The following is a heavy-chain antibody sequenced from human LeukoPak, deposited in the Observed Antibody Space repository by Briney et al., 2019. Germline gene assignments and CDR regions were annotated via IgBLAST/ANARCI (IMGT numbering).Heavy chain of an antibody. V-gene: IGHV3-30*18. CDR3: AKGIAAAMDY. J-gene: IGHJ4*02. Sequence: GGSLRLSCAASGFTSSSYGMHWVRQAPGKGLEWVAVISYDGSNKYYADSVKGRFTISRDNSKNTLYLQMNSLRADDTAVYYCAKGIAAAMDYWGQGTLVTVSA. D-gene: IGHD6-13*01. CDR2: ISYDGSNK. CDR1: GFTSSSYG.